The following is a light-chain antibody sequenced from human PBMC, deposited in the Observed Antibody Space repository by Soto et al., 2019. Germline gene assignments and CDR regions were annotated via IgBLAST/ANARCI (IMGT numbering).Light chain of an antibody. CDR3: QHRPTWPLLT. V-gene: IGKV3-11*01. J-gene: IGKJ4*01. Sequence: IVLTQSPATLSLSPGERATLSCRASQSVGDNLAWYQQKPGQAPRLLIYDVSNRASGIPARFSGIGSGTDFSLTISSLEPEDVGTYYCQHRPTWPLLTFGGGSKVEIK. CDR2: DVS. CDR1: QSVGDN.